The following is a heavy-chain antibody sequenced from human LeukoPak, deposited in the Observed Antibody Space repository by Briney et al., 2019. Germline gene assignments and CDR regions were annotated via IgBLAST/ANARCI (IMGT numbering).Heavy chain of an antibody. CDR3: ARGTFSSSDSSGLDY. Sequence: SQTLSLTCAVSGGSISSGGYSWSRIRQPPGKGLEWIGYIYHSGSTYYNPSLKSRVTISVDRSKNQFSLKLSSVTAADTAVYYCARGTFSSSDSSGLDYWGQGALVTVSS. J-gene: IGHJ4*02. CDR1: GGSISSGGYS. V-gene: IGHV4-30-2*01. CDR2: IYHSGST. D-gene: IGHD3-22*01.